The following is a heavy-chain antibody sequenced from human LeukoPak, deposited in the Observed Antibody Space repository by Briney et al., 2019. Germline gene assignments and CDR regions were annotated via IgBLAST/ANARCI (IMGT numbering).Heavy chain of an antibody. Sequence: PSETLSLTCTVSGGSISSYYWSWIRQPPGKGLEWIGYIYYSGSTNYNPSLESRVTISVDTSKNQFSLKLSSVTAADTAVYYCARDRSYSSSPPFYYYGMDVWGQGTTVTVSS. D-gene: IGHD6-13*01. V-gene: IGHV4-59*01. CDR3: ARDRSYSSSPPFYYYGMDV. CDR2: IYYSGST. J-gene: IGHJ6*02. CDR1: GGSISSYY.